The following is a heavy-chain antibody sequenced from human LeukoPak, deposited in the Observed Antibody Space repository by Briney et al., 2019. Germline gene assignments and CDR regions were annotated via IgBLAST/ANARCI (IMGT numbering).Heavy chain of an antibody. D-gene: IGHD3-22*01. V-gene: IGHV4-30-4*08. J-gene: IGHJ2*01. CDR1: GGSISSGDYY. CDR2: IYYSGST. Sequence: SETLSLTCTVSGGSISSGDYYWSWIRQPPGKGLEWIGYIYYSGSTYYNPSLKSRVTISVDTSKNQFSLKLSSVTAADTAVYYCAREFYDSSGYYYGYWYFDLWGRGTLVTVSS. CDR3: AREFYDSSGYYYGYWYFDL.